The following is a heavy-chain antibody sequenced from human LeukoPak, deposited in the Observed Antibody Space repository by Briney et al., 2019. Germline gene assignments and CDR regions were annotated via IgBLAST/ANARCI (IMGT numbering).Heavy chain of an antibody. Sequence: ASVKVSCKASGYTFTSYDINWVRQATGQGLEWMGWMNPNSGNTGYVQKFQGRVTMTRNTPISTAYMELSSLRSEDTAVYYCARERGSSSWFYYYYGMDVWGQGTTVTVSS. D-gene: IGHD6-13*01. CDR2: MNPNSGNT. CDR3: ARERGSSSWFYYYYGMDV. V-gene: IGHV1-8*01. CDR1: GYTFTSYD. J-gene: IGHJ6*02.